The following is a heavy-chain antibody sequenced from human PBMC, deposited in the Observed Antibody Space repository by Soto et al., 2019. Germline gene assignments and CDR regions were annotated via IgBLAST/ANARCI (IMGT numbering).Heavy chain of an antibody. J-gene: IGHJ4*02. Sequence: GESLKISCKGSGYSFTSYWIGWVRQMPGKGLEWMGIIYPGDSDTRYSPSFQGQVTISADKSISTAYLQWSSLKASDTAMYYCARQSYDSSGYYIYYFDYWGQGTLVTAPQ. CDR2: IYPGDSDT. D-gene: IGHD3-22*01. V-gene: IGHV5-51*01. CDR3: ARQSYDSSGYYIYYFDY. CDR1: GYSFTSYW.